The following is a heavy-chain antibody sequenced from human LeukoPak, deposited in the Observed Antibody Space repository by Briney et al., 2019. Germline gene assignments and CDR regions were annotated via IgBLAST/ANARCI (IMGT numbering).Heavy chain of an antibody. Sequence: SETLSLTCGVYGGSLSGHFWSWVRQPLEKGLEWIGEIKHTGYTNYNPSLKSRVTISVDTSKNQFSLKLSSMTAAGTAVYYCAREYTTSSTSFDCWGQGTLVTVSS. CDR3: AREYTTSSTSFDC. D-gene: IGHD6-6*01. V-gene: IGHV4-34*01. CDR2: IKHTGYT. J-gene: IGHJ4*02. CDR1: GGSLSGHF.